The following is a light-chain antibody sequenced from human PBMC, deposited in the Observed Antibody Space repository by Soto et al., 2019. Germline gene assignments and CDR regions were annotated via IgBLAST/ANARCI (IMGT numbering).Light chain of an antibody. Sequence: QSALTQPASVSGSPGQSITISCTGTSSDVGGYNFVSWYQQHPGKVPKLMIYEVSDRPSGVSNRFSGSKSGNTASLTISGLQAEDEADYYCSSYTSRSTLGVFGTGTKVTVL. CDR3: SSYTSRSTLGV. V-gene: IGLV2-14*01. CDR2: EVS. CDR1: SSDVGGYNF. J-gene: IGLJ1*01.